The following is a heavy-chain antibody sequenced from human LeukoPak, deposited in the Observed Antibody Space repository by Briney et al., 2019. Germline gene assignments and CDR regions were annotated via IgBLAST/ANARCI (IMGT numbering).Heavy chain of an antibody. J-gene: IGHJ4*02. V-gene: IGHV1-69*04. Sequence: SVKVSCKASGGTFSSYAISWVRQAPGQGLEWMGRIIPILGIANYAQKFQGRVTITADKSTSTAYMELSSLRSEDTAVYYCARDITMVRGVTQRGDYWGQGTLVTVSS. CDR2: IIPILGIA. CDR3: ARDITMVRGVTQRGDY. CDR1: GGTFSSYA. D-gene: IGHD3-10*01.